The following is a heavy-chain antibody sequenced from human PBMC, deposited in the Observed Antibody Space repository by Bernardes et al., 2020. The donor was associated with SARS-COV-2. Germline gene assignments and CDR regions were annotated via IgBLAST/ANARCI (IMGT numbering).Heavy chain of an antibody. CDR3: ANSYSGYYFSGAFDI. D-gene: IGHD3-22*01. Sequence: GGSLSLSCAASGFTFSSYGMHWVRQAPGKGLEWVAVISYDGSNKYYADSVKGRFTISRDNSKNTLYLQMNSLRAEDTAVYYCANSYSGYYFSGAFDIWGQGTMVTVSS. J-gene: IGHJ3*02. CDR1: GFTFSSYG. CDR2: ISYDGSNK. V-gene: IGHV3-30*18.